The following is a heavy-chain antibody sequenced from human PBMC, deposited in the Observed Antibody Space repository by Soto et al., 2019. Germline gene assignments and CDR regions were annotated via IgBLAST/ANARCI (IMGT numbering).Heavy chain of an antibody. Sequence: SGPTLVNPTQTLTLTCTFSGFPLSPSGGGVGWIRQPPGKALEWLALIYWDDDKRYSQSLKSRLTITKDTSKNQVVLTMTNMDPVDTATYYCAHSYYDSSGYYNWFDHWGQGTLVTVSS. CDR1: GFPLSPSGGG. J-gene: IGHJ5*02. D-gene: IGHD3-22*01. V-gene: IGHV2-5*02. CDR3: AHSYYDSSGYYNWFDH. CDR2: IYWDDDK.